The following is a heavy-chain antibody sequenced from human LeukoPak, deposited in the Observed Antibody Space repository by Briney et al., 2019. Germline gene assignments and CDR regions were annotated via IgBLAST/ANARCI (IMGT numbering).Heavy chain of an antibody. CDR2: INHSGST. CDR3: ARQPEGWYGSYYYYMDV. J-gene: IGHJ6*03. V-gene: IGHV4-34*01. D-gene: IGHD6-19*01. Sequence: SETLSLTCDVYGGSFSGYYWSWIRQPPEQGLEWIGEINHSGSTNYTPSLKSRVTISVDTAKNQFSLKLSSVTAADTAVYYCARQPEGWYGSYYYYMDVWGKGTTVTISS. CDR1: GGSFSGYY.